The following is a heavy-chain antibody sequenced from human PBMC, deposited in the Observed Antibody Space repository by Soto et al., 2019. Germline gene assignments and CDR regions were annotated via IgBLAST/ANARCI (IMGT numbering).Heavy chain of an antibody. D-gene: IGHD3-10*01. Sequence: GASVKVSCKASGGTFSSYTISWVRQAPGQGLEWMGRIIPILGIANYAQKFQGRVTITADKSTSTAYMELSSLRSEDTAVYYCVYGSGGYRLSYYFDYWGQGTLVTVSS. CDR2: IIPILGIA. CDR3: VYGSGGYRLSYYFDY. V-gene: IGHV1-69*02. CDR1: GGTFSSYT. J-gene: IGHJ4*02.